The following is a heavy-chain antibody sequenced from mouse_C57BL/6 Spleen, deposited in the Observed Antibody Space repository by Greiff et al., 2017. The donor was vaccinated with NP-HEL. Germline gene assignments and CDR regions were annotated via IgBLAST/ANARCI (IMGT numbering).Heavy chain of an antibody. J-gene: IGHJ4*01. V-gene: IGHV10-3*01. CDR3: VREGLYDGYYDYAMDY. CDR2: IRSKSSNYAT. D-gene: IGHD2-3*01. Sequence: EVKLVESGGGLVQPKGSLKLSCAASGFTFNTYAMHWVRQAPGKGLEWVARIRSKSSNYATYYADSVKDRFTISRDDSQSMLYLQMNNLKTEDTAMYYCVREGLYDGYYDYAMDYWGQGTSVTVSS. CDR1: GFTFNTYA.